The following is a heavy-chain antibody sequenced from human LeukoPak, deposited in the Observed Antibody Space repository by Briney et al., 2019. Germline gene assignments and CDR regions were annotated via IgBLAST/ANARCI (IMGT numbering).Heavy chain of an antibody. Sequence: GGSLRLSCAASGFTFSSYSMNWVRQAPGKGLEWVSSISSSSSYIYYAGSVKGRFTISRDNAKNSLYLQMNSLRAEDTAVYYCARGGARNYWGQGTLVTVSS. CDR1: GFTFSSYS. J-gene: IGHJ4*02. CDR3: ARGGARNY. V-gene: IGHV3-21*01. D-gene: IGHD3-16*01. CDR2: ISSSSSYI.